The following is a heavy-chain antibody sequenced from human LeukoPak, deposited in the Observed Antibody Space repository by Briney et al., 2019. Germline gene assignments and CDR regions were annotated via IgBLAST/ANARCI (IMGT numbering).Heavy chain of an antibody. CDR2: INPNSGGT. D-gene: IGHD6-13*01. CDR3: ARVLWRESSSWYGHFDY. J-gene: IGHJ4*02. CDR1: GYTFTGYY. V-gene: IGHV1-2*02. Sequence: GASVKVSCKASGYTFTGYYMHWVRQAPGQGLEWMGWINPNSGGTNYAQKFQGRVTMTRDTSISTAYMELSRLRSDDTAVYYCARVLWRESSSWYGHFDYWGQGTLVTVSS.